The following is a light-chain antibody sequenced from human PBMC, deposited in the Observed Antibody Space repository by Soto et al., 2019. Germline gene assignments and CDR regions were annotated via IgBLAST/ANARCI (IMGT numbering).Light chain of an antibody. J-gene: IGKJ1*01. Sequence: ELVLAQSPGTLSLSTGARATLSYRASQSVRRNVDWYQKKTGQAPRLLIYGASTRATGIPARLSGSGYGTELTLTISSLQPEDFAVYYCQQYNNWTWTFGQGTKVDIK. CDR3: QQYNNWTWT. CDR1: QSVRRN. CDR2: GAS. V-gene: IGKV3-15*01.